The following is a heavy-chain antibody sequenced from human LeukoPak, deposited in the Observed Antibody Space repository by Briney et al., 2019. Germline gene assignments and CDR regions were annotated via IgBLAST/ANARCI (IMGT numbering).Heavy chain of an antibody. V-gene: IGHV4-59*08. Sequence: KPSETLSLTCTVSGGSIGSYYWSWIRQSPGKGLDWIGYIHNSGATSYNPSLKSRVTISVDSSKNQFSLKLGSVTASDTAVYYCARQRNDVGGFYMDYWGQGTLVTISS. J-gene: IGHJ4*02. CDR2: IHNSGAT. CDR3: ARQRNDVGGFYMDY. CDR1: GGSIGSYY. D-gene: IGHD4-23*01.